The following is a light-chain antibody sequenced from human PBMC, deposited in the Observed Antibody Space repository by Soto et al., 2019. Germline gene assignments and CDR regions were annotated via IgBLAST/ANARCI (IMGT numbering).Light chain of an antibody. CDR2: EAS. CDR3: QQYNGYWT. J-gene: IGKJ1*01. V-gene: IGKV1-5*03. CDR1: QSISDS. Sequence: DIQMTQSPSTLSASVGDRVTITCRASQSISDSLAWYQQKPGKAPKLLIYEASTLKSGVPSRFSGSRSGTEYPLTSSSLQPDDFAIYYCQQYNGYWTFGQGTKVEIK.